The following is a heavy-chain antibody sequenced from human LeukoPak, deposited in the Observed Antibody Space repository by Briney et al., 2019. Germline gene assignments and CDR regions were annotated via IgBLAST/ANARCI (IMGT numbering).Heavy chain of an antibody. Sequence: GGSLRLSCAASGFTFSSYGMHWFRQAPGKGLKWVSAISGSGGSTYYADSVKGRFTISRDNSKNTLYLQMNSLRAEDTAVYYCAKEDDIDFDYWGQGTLVTVSS. CDR3: AKEDDIDFDY. D-gene: IGHD3-9*01. J-gene: IGHJ4*02. CDR1: GFTFSSYG. CDR2: ISGSGGST. V-gene: IGHV3-23*01.